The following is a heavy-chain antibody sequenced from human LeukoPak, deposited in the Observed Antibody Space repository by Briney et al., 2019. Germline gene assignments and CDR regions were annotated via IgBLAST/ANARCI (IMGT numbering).Heavy chain of an antibody. D-gene: IGHD1-26*01. V-gene: IGHV3-20*04. CDR2: ILWNGDSI. CDR3: ARDGGSYYPYFYYYYMDV. J-gene: IGHJ6*03. CDR1: GFTFDDYG. Sequence: GGSLRLSCAASGFTFDDYGMSWVRQAPGKRPGWVSGILWNGDSIGYADSVKGRFTISRDNAKNSLYLQMNSLRAEDTAVYYCARDGGSYYPYFYYYYMDVWGEGTTVTVSS.